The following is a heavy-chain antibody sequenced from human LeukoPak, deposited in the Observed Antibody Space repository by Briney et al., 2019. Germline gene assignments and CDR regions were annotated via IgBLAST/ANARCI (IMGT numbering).Heavy chain of an antibody. CDR3: ARWWSARPDY. J-gene: IGHJ4*02. V-gene: IGHV1-2*02. Sequence: ASVKVSCKASGYTFTSYDINWVRQATGQGLEWMGWINPNSGGTNYAQKFQGRVTMTRDTSISTAYMELSRLRSDDTAVYYCARWWSARPDYWGQGTLVTVSS. CDR1: GYTFTSYD. CDR2: INPNSGGT. D-gene: IGHD6-6*01.